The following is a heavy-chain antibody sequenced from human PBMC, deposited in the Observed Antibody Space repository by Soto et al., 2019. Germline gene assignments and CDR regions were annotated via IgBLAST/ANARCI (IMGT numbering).Heavy chain of an antibody. J-gene: IGHJ6*03. D-gene: IGHD4-4*01. CDR1: GGTFSSYT. CDR3: ARASDYRVKAGYYYYYMDV. Sequence: QVQLVQSGAEVKKPGSSVKVSCKASGGTFSSYTISWVRQAPGQGLEWMGRIIPILGIENYAQKFQGRVTITADKSTSTAYMELSSLRSEDTAVYYCARASDYRVKAGYYYYYMDVWGKGTTVTVSS. CDR2: IIPILGIE. V-gene: IGHV1-69*02.